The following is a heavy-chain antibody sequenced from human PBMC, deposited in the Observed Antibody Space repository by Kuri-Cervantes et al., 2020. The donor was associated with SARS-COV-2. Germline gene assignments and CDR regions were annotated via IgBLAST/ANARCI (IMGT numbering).Heavy chain of an antibody. J-gene: IGHJ4*02. V-gene: IGHV3-30*19. CDR2: ISYDGNNK. D-gene: IGHD2-21*01. CDR3: VKDRVGVLDS. Sequence: GESLKISCAASGFTFSSYGMHWVRQAPGKGLEWMAIISYDGNNKYFADSVKGRFTISRDNSNNTLYLQMNSLRAEDTAIYYCVKDRVGVLDSWGQGTLVTVSS. CDR1: GFTFSSYG.